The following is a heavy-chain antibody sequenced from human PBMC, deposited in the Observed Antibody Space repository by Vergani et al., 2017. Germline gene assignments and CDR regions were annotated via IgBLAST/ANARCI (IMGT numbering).Heavy chain of an antibody. Sequence: QMQLVQSGPEVKKPGTSVKVSCKASGFTFTSSAVQWVRQARGQRLEWIGWIVVGSGNTNYAQKFQERVTITRDMSTSTAYMELSSLRSEDTAGYYCAAERDYDFWSGYSHDGMDVWGQGTTVTVSS. D-gene: IGHD3-3*01. J-gene: IGHJ6*02. CDR3: AAERDYDFWSGYSHDGMDV. V-gene: IGHV1-58*01. CDR1: GFTFTSSA. CDR2: IVVGSGNT.